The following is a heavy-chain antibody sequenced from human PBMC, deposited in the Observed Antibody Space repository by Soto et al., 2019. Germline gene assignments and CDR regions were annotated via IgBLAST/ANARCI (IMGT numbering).Heavy chain of an antibody. Sequence: TGGSLSLSCAASGFTFSNFVMSWVRPAPGKGLEWVSAISASSASTYYADSVKGRFTISRDNSKNTLYLQMNSLRAEDTAVYYCATDQAAAGTAAYFDYLGQGTLVTVSS. J-gene: IGHJ4*02. V-gene: IGHV3-23*01. D-gene: IGHD6-13*01. CDR2: ISASSAST. CDR1: GFTFSNFV. CDR3: ATDQAAAGTAAYFDY.